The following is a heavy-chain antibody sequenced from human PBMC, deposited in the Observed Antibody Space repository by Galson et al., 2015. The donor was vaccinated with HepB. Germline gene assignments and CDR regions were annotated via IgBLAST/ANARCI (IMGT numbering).Heavy chain of an antibody. V-gene: IGHV4-31*03. CDR3: ARRRVKWGPTGAFDI. CDR1: GGSVSSGGYK. CDR2: IHYSGDT. Sequence: LSLTCTVSGGSVSSGGYKWSWVRQYSGKGLEWIGYIHYSGDTYYNPSLKSRGTISVDTSKNQFSLKLSPVTAADTAVYYCARRRVKWGPTGAFDIWGQGTMVTVSS. D-gene: IGHD1-26*01. J-gene: IGHJ3*02.